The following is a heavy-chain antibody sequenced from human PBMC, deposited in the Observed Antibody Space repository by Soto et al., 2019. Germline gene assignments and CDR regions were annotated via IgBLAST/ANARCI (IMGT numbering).Heavy chain of an antibody. J-gene: IGHJ3*02. Sequence: QVQLVESGGGLVHPGMSLRLSCAASGFSFSHYAMHWVCQAPGKGLEWVAVISYDGSNTYYADSVRGRFTISRDNTENTLYLQMNSLRAEDTAEYYCARESRYCSRGSCSSQHAFDIWGQGTMVTVSS. CDR1: GFSFSHYA. D-gene: IGHD2-15*01. V-gene: IGHV3-30-3*01. CDR2: ISYDGSNT. CDR3: ARESRYCSRGSCSSQHAFDI.